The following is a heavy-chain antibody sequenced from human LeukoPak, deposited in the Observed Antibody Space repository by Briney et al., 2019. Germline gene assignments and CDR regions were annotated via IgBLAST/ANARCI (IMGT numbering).Heavy chain of an antibody. CDR3: GRSGFCNSVSCYGLDL. CDR1: GFTFSSYA. V-gene: IGHV3-23*01. Sequence: GGSLRLSCAASGFTFSSYAMSWVRRAPGKGLEWVSAISASDNNTYYADSVKGRFTISRDNAKNSLFLQMNSLRAEDTAVYYCGRSGFCNSVSCYGLDLWGQGTLVTVSS. J-gene: IGHJ4*02. D-gene: IGHD2-2*01. CDR2: ISASDNNT.